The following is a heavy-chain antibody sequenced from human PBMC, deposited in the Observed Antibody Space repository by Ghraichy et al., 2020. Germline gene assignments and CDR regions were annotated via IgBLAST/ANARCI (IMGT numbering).Heavy chain of an antibody. CDR2: IWYDGSNK. J-gene: IGHJ6*02. CDR1: GFTFSSYG. CDR3: ARDAHYDFWSGYYEYYGMDV. D-gene: IGHD3-3*01. Sequence: GESLNISCAASGFTFSSYGMHWVRQAPGKGLEWVAVIWYDGSNKYYADSVKGRFTISRDNSKNTLYLQMNSLRAEDTAVYYCARDAHYDFWSGYYEYYGMDVWGQGTTVTVSS. V-gene: IGHV3-33*01.